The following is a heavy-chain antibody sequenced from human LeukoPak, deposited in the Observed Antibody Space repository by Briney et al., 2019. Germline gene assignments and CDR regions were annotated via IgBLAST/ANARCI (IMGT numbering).Heavy chain of an antibody. J-gene: IGHJ4*02. V-gene: IGHV3-30*03. CDR3: ARALWFGETFPAY. D-gene: IGHD3-10*01. Sequence: GGSLRLSCAASGFPFSDYGVYWVRQAPGKGLEWLAVISHDGNNKYYADSVKGRITISRDNSMNTLYLQMNSLRAEDTAVYYCARALWFGETFPAYWGQGTLVTVSS. CDR2: ISHDGNNK. CDR1: GFPFSDYG.